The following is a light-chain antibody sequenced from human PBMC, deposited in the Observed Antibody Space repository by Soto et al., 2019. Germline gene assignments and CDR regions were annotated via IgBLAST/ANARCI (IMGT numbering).Light chain of an antibody. Sequence: QLVLTQPPSESGTPGQRVTISCSGSRSNIGSNTVNWYQQLPGTAPKFLIYSNNQRPSGVPKRFSGSKSCTSASLAISGHQSEDEGSYCCETWDDSLYGHVVFGGGTKLTGL. CDR3: ETWDDSLYGHVV. CDR2: SNN. V-gene: IGLV1-44*01. CDR1: RSNIGSNT. J-gene: IGLJ2*01.